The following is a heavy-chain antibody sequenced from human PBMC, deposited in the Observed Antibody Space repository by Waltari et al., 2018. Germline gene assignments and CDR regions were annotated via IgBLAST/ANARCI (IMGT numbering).Heavy chain of an antibody. V-gene: IGHV3-30*18. D-gene: IGHD3-22*01. CDR1: GFTFSSYG. CDR3: AKDTGPMSRGHYYGMDV. Sequence: QVQLVESGGGVVQPGRSLRLSCAASGFTFSSYGLHWVRQAQGKGLEWVAVISYDGSNKYYADSVKGRFTISRDNSKNTLYLQMNSLRAEDTAVYYCAKDTGPMSRGHYYGMDVWGQGTTVTVSS. J-gene: IGHJ6*02. CDR2: ISYDGSNK.